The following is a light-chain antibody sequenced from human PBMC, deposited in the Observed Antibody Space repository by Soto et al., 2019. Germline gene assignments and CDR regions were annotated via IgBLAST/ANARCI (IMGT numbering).Light chain of an antibody. CDR2: GAS. Sequence: DIQMTQSPSSLSASVGDRVTITCRASQTISTYLNWYQQTPGRAPKLLIYGASNLQSGVPSRFSGSGSATDFTLAITSLQPEDFATYYCQPSYSTPYTFGQGTKLEIK. CDR1: QTISTY. J-gene: IGKJ2*01. CDR3: QPSYSTPYT. V-gene: IGKV1-39*01.